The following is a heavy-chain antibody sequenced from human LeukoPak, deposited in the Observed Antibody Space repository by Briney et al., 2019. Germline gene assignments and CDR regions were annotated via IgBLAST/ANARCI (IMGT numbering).Heavy chain of an antibody. CDR3: AKGGSGSYAGAFDI. J-gene: IGHJ3*02. CDR2: ISWNSGSI. CDR1: GFTFDDYA. V-gene: IGHV3-9*01. D-gene: IGHD1-26*01. Sequence: GGSLRLSCAASGFTFDDYAMHWVRQAPGKGPEWVSGISWNSGSIGYADSVKGRFTISRDNAKNSLYLQMNSLRAEDTALYYCAKGGSGSYAGAFDIWGQGTMVTVSS.